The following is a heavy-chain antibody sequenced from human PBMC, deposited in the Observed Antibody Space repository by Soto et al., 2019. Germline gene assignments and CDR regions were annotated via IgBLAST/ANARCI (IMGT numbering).Heavy chain of an antibody. Sequence: SETLSLTCAVSGGSISSGGYSWSWIRQPPGKGLEWIGYIYHSGSTNYNPSLKSRVTISLDTSKNQLSLKVSSVTAADTAVYYCARGAVAGTGLNWFDPWGQGTLVTVSS. CDR1: GGSISSGGYS. CDR2: IYHSGST. J-gene: IGHJ5*02. D-gene: IGHD6-19*01. V-gene: IGHV4-61*08. CDR3: ARGAVAGTGLNWFDP.